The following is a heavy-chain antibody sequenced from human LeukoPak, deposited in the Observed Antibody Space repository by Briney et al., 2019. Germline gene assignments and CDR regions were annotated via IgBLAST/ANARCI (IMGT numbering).Heavy chain of an antibody. V-gene: IGHV1-18*04. J-gene: IGHJ5*02. CDR1: GYTFTGYY. CDR3: ARPLAGYGVAMFDP. D-gene: IGHD3-3*01. Sequence: ASVKVSCKASGYTFTGYYMHWVRQAPGQGLEWVGWITPYNGNTNYAQNLQGRVTITTDTSTSTAYMEVRSLRSDDTAVYYCARPLAGYGVAMFDPWGQGTLVTVSS. CDR2: ITPYNGNT.